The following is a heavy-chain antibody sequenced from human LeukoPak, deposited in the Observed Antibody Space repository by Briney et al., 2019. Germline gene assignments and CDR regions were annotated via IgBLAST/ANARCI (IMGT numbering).Heavy chain of an antibody. Sequence: ASVKVSCKVSGYTFTDYYIHWVQQAPGKGLEWMGLVDPEDGETIYAEKFQGRVSITTDTSTDTAYMELSSLRSEDTAVYYCAAHRQLPLYYFDYWGQGTLVTVSS. J-gene: IGHJ4*02. CDR1: GYTFTDYY. CDR3: AAHRQLPLYYFDY. D-gene: IGHD1-7*01. V-gene: IGHV1-69-2*01. CDR2: VDPEDGET.